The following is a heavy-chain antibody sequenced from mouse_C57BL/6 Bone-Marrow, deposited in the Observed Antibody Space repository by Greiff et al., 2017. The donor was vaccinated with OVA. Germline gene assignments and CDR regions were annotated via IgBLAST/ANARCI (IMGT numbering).Heavy chain of an antibody. V-gene: IGHV1-81*01. D-gene: IGHD1-1*01. J-gene: IGHJ4*01. CDR1: GYTFTSYG. CDR3: ARWGCFTTVVDAMDY. CDR2: LYPRSGNT. Sequence: QVQLQQSGAELARPGASVKLSCKASGYTFTSYGISWVKQRTGQGLEWIGELYPRSGNTYYNEKFKGKATLTADKSSSTAYMELRSLTSEDSAVYFCARWGCFTTVVDAMDYWGQGTSVTVSS.